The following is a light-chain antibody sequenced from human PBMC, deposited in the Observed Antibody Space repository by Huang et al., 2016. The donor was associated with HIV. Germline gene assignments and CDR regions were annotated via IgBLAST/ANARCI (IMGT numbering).Light chain of an antibody. CDR3: QQYYSKPLT. Sequence: DIVMTQSPDSRAVSLGERATINCKSSQTISYNKNYLAWYQQKPGQSPKLLIYWASTRESGVPDRFSGSGSGTDFTLTISSLQAEDVAVYYCQQYYSKPLTFGGGTKVEIK. CDR1: QTISYNKNY. J-gene: IGKJ4*01. CDR2: WAS. V-gene: IGKV4-1*01.